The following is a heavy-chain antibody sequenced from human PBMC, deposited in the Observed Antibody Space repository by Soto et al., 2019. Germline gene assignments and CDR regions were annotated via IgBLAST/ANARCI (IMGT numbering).Heavy chain of an antibody. V-gene: IGHV3-30*18. CDR2: ISYDGSNK. Sequence: QVQLVESGGGVVQPGRSLRLSCAASGFTFSSYGMHWVRQAPGKGLEWVAVISYDGSNKYYADSVKGRFTISRDNSKNTLYLQMNSLRAEDTAVYYCAKDLRRGDEGAFDIWGQGTMVTVSS. CDR1: GFTFSSYG. J-gene: IGHJ3*02. CDR3: AKDLRRGDEGAFDI. D-gene: IGHD3-16*01.